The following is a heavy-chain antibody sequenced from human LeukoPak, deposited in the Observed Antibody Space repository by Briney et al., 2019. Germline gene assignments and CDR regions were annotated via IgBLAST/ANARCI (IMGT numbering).Heavy chain of an antibody. V-gene: IGHV4-59*12. CDR3: ARSKYSSGCLDY. D-gene: IGHD6-19*01. CDR1: GGSISSYY. J-gene: IGHJ4*02. CDR2: IYYSGST. Sequence: KPSETLSLTCTVSGGSISSYYWSWIRQPPGKGLEWIGYIYYSGSTNYNPSLKSRVTISVDTSKNQFSLKLSSVTAADTAVYYCARSKYSSGCLDYWGQGTLVTVSS.